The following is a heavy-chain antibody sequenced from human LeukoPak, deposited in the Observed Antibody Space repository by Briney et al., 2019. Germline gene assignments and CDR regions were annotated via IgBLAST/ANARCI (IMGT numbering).Heavy chain of an antibody. V-gene: IGHV3-11*01. CDR2: ISSSGSPL. J-gene: IGHJ4*02. CDR1: GFTFSDYY. CDR3: TRDPDTSSKVDY. D-gene: IGHD6-6*01. Sequence: GGSLRLSCATSGFTFSDYYMSWIRHAPGKGLEWVSYISSSGSPLYYADSVKGRFTISRDNANNSVFLQMNSLRAEDTAVYYCTRDPDTSSKVDYWGQGALVSVSS.